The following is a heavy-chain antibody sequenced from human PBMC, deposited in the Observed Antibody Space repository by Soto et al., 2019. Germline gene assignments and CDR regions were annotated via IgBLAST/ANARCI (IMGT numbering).Heavy chain of an antibody. D-gene: IGHD4-17*01. CDR2: ISAYNGNT. V-gene: IGHV1-18*01. J-gene: IGHJ5*02. Sequence: ASVKVSCKASGYTFTSYGISWVRQAPGQGLEWMGWISAYNGNTNYAQKLQGRVTMTRDTSTSTVYMELSSLRSEDTAVYYCARVSGYGDYDPWGQGTLVTVSS. CDR3: ARVSGYGDYDP. CDR1: GYTFTSYG.